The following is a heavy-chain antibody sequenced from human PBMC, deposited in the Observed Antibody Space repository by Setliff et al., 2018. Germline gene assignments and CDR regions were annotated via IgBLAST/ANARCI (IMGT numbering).Heavy chain of an antibody. D-gene: IGHD2-2*01. V-gene: IGHV4-59*02. J-gene: IGHJ4*02. Sequence: SETLSLTCSVSGDSVTSHYWSWVRQPPERGLEWIGYIFHSGATNYNPSLKSRVTISFGTSKNQFSLKLTSVTAADTAVYYCARAIVVVPPNALKVYFDHWGPGVQGTVS. CDR2: IFHSGAT. CDR1: GDSVTSHY. CDR3: ARAIVVVPPNALKVYFDH.